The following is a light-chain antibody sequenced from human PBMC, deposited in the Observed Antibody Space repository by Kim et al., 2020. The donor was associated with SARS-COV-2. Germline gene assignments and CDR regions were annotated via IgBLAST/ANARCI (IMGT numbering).Light chain of an antibody. CDR3: ATWDASLSGHV. V-gene: IGLV1-47*02. Sequence: NPVYWYQQLPGTAPKLLIYSNSQRPSGVPDRFSGSKSGTSASLAISGLRSEDEADYHCATWDASLSGHVFGTWTKVTVL. CDR1: NP. CDR2: SNS. J-gene: IGLJ1*01.